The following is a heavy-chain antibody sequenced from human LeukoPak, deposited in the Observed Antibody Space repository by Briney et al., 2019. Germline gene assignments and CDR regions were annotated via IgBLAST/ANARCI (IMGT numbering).Heavy chain of an antibody. CDR2: IYYSGST. J-gene: IGHJ6*02. CDR3: ARDNRVVVVPAELSYYYYGMDV. CDR1: GGSISSGDYY. Sequence: PSQTLSLTCKVSGGSISSGDYYWSWIRQPPGKGLEWIGYIYYSGSTYYNPSLKRRVTISVDTSKNQFSLKLSSVTAADTAVYYCARDNRVVVVPAELSYYYYGMDVWGQGTTVTVSS. D-gene: IGHD2-2*01. V-gene: IGHV4-30-4*01.